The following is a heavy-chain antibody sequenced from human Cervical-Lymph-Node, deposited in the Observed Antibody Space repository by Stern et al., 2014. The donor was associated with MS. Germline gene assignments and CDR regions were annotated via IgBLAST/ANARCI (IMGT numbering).Heavy chain of an antibody. Sequence: QLVGSGPEVKRPWTTVRVSCKASGFTLLSSAMQWVRQARGPRLAWVGFIVVDFAVTRYAQKLHDRVTISMNMSTSTVNMELSSLRSEDTAVYYCAAEGEYIRSGIYHYTGMDVWGQGTTVTVSS. J-gene: IGHJ6*02. CDR2: IVVDFAVT. CDR3: AAEGEYIRSGIYHYTGMDV. D-gene: IGHD3-10*01. V-gene: IGHV1-58*02. CDR1: GFTLLSSA.